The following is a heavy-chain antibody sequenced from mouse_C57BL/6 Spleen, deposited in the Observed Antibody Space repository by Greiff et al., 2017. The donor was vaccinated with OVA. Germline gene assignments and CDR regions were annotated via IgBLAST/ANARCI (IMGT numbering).Heavy chain of an antibody. J-gene: IGHJ4*01. V-gene: IGHV1-52*01. D-gene: IGHD2-1*01. CDR2: IDPSDSET. CDR1: GYTFTSSW. CDR3: ARSTYGNGYYYAMDY. Sequence: QVQLQQPGAELVRPGSSVKLSCKASGYTFTSSWMHWVKQRPIQGLEWIGNIDPSDSETHYNQKFKDKATLTVDKSSRTAYMQLSSLTSEDSAVYYCARSTYGNGYYYAMDYWGQGTSVTVSS.